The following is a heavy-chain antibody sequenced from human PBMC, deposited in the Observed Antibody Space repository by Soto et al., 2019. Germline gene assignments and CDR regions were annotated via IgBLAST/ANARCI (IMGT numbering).Heavy chain of an antibody. Sequence: SETLSLTCTVSGGSISSGGYYWSWIRQHPGKGLEWIGYIYYSGSTYYNPSLKSRVTISVDTSKNQFSLKLGSVTAADTAVYYCARAKKGIAAAENWFDPWGQGTLVTVYS. D-gene: IGHD6-13*01. CDR3: ARAKKGIAAAENWFDP. CDR1: GGSISSGGYY. J-gene: IGHJ5*02. V-gene: IGHV4-31*03. CDR2: IYYSGST.